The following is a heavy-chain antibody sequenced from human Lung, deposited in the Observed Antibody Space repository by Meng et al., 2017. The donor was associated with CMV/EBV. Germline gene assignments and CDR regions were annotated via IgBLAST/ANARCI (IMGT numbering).Heavy chain of an antibody. CDR1: GFTFSRYS. D-gene: IGHD3-3*01. CDR3: AREREELMTTFGVATSSRYGMDV. J-gene: IGHJ6*02. CDR2: IRSSSRYI. Sequence: GESXKISCAASGFTFSRYSMNWVRQASGKGLEWVSSIRSSSRYIYYTDSVKGRFAISTDNAKTSLYLQMNSLRAEDTAVYYCAREREELMTTFGVATSSRYGMDVWXQGTXVTVSS. V-gene: IGHV3-21*01.